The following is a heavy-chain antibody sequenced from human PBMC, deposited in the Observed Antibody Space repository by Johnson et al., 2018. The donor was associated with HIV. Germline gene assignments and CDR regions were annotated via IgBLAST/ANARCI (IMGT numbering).Heavy chain of an antibody. CDR3: ARGPILEWLSGDSFNI. D-gene: IGHD3-3*01. V-gene: IGHV3-30*04. CDR1: GLNFSDYS. CDR2: ISFDGSEK. Sequence: QVQLVESGGGVVQPGTSMRLSCVVSGLNFSDYSMHWVRQTPGKGLEWVAVISFDGSEKYYVDSVKGRFTISRDNSKNTLYLQMNSLRVEDTAMYYCARGPILEWLSGDSFNIWGQGTMVTVSS. J-gene: IGHJ3*02.